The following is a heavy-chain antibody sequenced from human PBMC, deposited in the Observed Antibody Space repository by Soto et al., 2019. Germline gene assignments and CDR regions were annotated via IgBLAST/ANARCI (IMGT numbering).Heavy chain of an antibody. CDR1: GFTFSSYA. CDR2: ISGSGGST. Sequence: GGSLRLSCAASGFTFSSYAMSWVRQAPGKGLEWVSAISGSGGSTYYADSVKGRFTISRDNSKNTLYLQMNSLRAEDTAVYYCAKDHADFWSGYVNWFDPWGQGTLVTVSS. CDR3: AKDHADFWSGYVNWFDP. D-gene: IGHD3-3*01. J-gene: IGHJ5*02. V-gene: IGHV3-23*01.